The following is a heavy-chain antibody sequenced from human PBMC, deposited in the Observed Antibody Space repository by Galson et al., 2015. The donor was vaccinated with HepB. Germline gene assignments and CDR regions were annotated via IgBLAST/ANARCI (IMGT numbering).Heavy chain of an antibody. D-gene: IGHD3-9*01. CDR1: GFTFSSYS. CDR2: ISSSSSYI. CDR3: ARVGGVHANEGGDYDILTGYYYGYFDY. V-gene: IGHV3-21*01. J-gene: IGHJ4*01. Sequence: SLRLSCAASGFTFSSYSINWVRQAPGKGLEWVSSISSSSSYIYYADSVKGRFTISRDNAKNSLYLQMNSLRAEDTAVYYCARVGGVHANEGGDYDILTGYYYGYFDYWGQGTMVTVSS.